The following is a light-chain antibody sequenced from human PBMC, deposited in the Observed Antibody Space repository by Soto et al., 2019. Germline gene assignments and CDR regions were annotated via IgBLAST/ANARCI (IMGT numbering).Light chain of an antibody. J-gene: IGKJ1*01. CDR3: QHYNSYSEA. Sequence: ELVLTQSPGTQSLSPGERATLSCRASQSVSSYLAWYQQKPGQAPRLLIYDASNRATGIPDRFSGSGSGTDFTLTISRLEPEDFATYYCQHYNSYSEAFGQGTKVDIK. CDR2: DAS. V-gene: IGKV3-11*01. CDR1: QSVSSY.